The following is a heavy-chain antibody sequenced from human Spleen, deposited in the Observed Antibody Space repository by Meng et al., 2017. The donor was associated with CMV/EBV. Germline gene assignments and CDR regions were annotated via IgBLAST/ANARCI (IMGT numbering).Heavy chain of an antibody. CDR1: AGSITSSNL. CDR3: ARIERRRILKYCGSDCSTTDY. J-gene: IGHJ4*02. D-gene: IGHD2-21*02. V-gene: IGHV4-4*03. CDR2: IYHSGST. Sequence: QVQLQESGPGLVKPPGTLPLTCAVSAGSITSSNLWTWVRQVPGKGLEWIGEIYHSGSTNYNPSLKSRVTISVDKFKNQFSLKLGSVTAADTAVYYCARIERRRILKYCGSDCSTTDYWGQGTLVTVSS.